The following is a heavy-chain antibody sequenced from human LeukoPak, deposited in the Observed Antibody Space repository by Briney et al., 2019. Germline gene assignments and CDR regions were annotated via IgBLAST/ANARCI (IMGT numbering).Heavy chain of an antibody. V-gene: IGHV4-61*02. Sequence: SETLSLTCTVSGGSISSGSYYWSWIRQPAGKGLEWIGRIYTSGSTNYNPSLKSRVTISVDTSKNQFSLKLSSVTAADTAVYYCARAERFYQGAIFGVAYYFDYWGQGTLVTVSS. CDR1: GGSISSGSYY. D-gene: IGHD3-3*01. CDR2: IYTSGST. CDR3: ARAERFYQGAIFGVAYYFDY. J-gene: IGHJ4*02.